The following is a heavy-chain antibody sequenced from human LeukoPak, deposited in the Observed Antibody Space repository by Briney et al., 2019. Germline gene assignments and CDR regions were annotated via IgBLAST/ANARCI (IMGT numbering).Heavy chain of an antibody. J-gene: IGHJ4*02. CDR3: TTEPDETMVL. V-gene: IGHV3-15*01. Sequence: GGSFRLSCVDSGFTFTNAWMSWVRQAPGKGLEWIGRIKSKTDGGTTDYAAPVKGRFTISRDDSKNTLYLQMNSLKTEDTAVYYCTTEPDETMVLWGQGTLVTVSS. D-gene: IGHD3-10*01. CDR2: IKSKTDGGTT. CDR1: GFTFTNAW.